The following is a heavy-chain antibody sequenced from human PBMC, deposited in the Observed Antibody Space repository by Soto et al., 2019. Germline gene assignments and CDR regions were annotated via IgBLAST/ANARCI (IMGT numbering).Heavy chain of an antibody. Sequence: QVQLVQSGAEVKKPGSSVKVSCKASGGTFSSYAISWVRQAPGQGLEWMGGIIPIFGTANYAQKFQGRVTITADESTSTAYMELSSLRSEDTAVYYCARADSDYSGNRYYYYYGMDVWGQGTTVTVSS. CDR1: GGTFSSYA. D-gene: IGHD4-4*01. V-gene: IGHV1-69*01. J-gene: IGHJ6*02. CDR3: ARADSDYSGNRYYYYYGMDV. CDR2: IIPIFGTA.